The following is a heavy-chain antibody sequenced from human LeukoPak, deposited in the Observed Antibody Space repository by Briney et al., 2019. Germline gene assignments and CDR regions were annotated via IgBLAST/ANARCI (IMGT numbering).Heavy chain of an antibody. CDR3: ARDMEVAVTSIDY. Sequence: PGGSLRLSCAASGFTFSSYGMHWVRQAPGKGLEWVAVIWYDGSNKYYADSVKGRFTISRDNSKNTLYLQMNSLRAEDTAVYYCARDMEVAVTSIDYWGQGTLVTVSS. V-gene: IGHV3-33*01. CDR2: IWYDGSNK. D-gene: IGHD6-19*01. CDR1: GFTFSSYG. J-gene: IGHJ4*02.